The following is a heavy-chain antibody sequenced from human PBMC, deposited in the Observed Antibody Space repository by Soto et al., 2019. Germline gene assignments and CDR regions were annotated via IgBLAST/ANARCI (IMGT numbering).Heavy chain of an antibody. CDR3: AREQYCSGGSCYSAYYYYYMDV. V-gene: IGHV1-69*08. D-gene: IGHD2-15*01. CDR2: IIPILGIA. J-gene: IGHJ6*03. CDR1: GGTFSSYT. Sequence: QVQLVQSGAEVKKPGSSVKVSCKASGGTFSSYTISWVRQAPGQGLEWMGRIIPILGIANYAQKFQGRVKITADKSTSTGYMELSSLRSEDTAVYYCAREQYCSGGSCYSAYYYYYMDVWGKGTTVTVSS.